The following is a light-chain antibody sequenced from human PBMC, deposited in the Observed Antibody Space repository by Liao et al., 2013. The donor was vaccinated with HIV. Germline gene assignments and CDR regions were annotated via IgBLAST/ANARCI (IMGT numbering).Light chain of an antibody. Sequence: SYELTQPPSVSVSPGQTASIICSGDKLGDKNVCWYQQKPGQSPMLVIYQDTKRPSGIPERFSASNSGNTATLTISGTQALDEADYFCQAWDSNTAIFGGGTKLTVL. J-gene: IGLJ2*01. CDR3: QAWDSNTAI. CDR2: QDT. V-gene: IGLV3-1*01. CDR1: KLGDKN.